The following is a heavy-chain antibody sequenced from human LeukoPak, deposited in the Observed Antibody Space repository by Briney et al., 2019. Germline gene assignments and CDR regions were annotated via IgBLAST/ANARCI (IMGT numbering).Heavy chain of an antibody. CDR1: GFTFSSYS. CDR2: MKKDGSET. CDR3: ARDTFDCSSTSCYIKTFDY. D-gene: IGHD2-2*02. Sequence: GGSLRLSCVVSGFTFSSYSMIWVRQAPGKGLQWVANMKKDGSETKYVESVKGRFTISRDNAKNSLYLQMNSLRAEDTAVYYCARDTFDCSSTSCYIKTFDYWGQGTLVTVSS. J-gene: IGHJ4*02. V-gene: IGHV3-7*01.